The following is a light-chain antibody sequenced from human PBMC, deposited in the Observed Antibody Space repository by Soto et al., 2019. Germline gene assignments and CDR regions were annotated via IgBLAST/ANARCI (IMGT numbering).Light chain of an antibody. CDR3: QQSYSTPQT. CDR2: AAS. Sequence: DIQMTQSPSSLSASVGYRVTITCLASQSISSYLNWYQQKPGKAPKLLIYAASSLQSGVPSRFSGSGSGTDFTLTISSLQPEDIATYYCQQSYSTPQTFGQGTMVDSK. J-gene: IGKJ1*01. V-gene: IGKV1-39*01. CDR1: QSISSY.